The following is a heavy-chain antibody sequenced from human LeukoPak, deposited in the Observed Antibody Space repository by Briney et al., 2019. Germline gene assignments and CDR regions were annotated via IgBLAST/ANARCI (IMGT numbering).Heavy chain of an antibody. CDR2: ISAYDGNT. V-gene: IGHV1-18*01. CDR1: GYTFTSYG. CDR3: ARGTIVVTIETTTNSYYGMGV. D-gene: IGHD2-21*01. Sequence: ASVKLSCKASGYTFTSYGISWVRQAPGQGLEWMAWISAYDGNTNYAQKLQGRVTMTTDTATSTAYMELRSLRSDDTAVYYGARGTIVVTIETTTNSYYGMGVWGEGTTVTVSS. J-gene: IGHJ6*04.